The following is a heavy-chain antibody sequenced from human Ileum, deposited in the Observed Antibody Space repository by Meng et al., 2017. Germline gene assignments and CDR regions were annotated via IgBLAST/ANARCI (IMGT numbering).Heavy chain of an antibody. CDR3: ARGIGDIRVGFDY. V-gene: IGHV4-4*02. D-gene: IGHD5-12*01. J-gene: IGHJ4*02. Sequence: QVQLPESGPGVVKPSGTLSLTCGVSGDSISSGNWWNWVRQSPGKGLEWIGEIFHGGTTNYNPSLKNRVTLLMDKSKNQFSLQLTSVTAADTAVFYCARGIGDIRVGFDYWGQGILVTVSS. CDR2: IFHGGTT. CDR1: GDSISSGNW.